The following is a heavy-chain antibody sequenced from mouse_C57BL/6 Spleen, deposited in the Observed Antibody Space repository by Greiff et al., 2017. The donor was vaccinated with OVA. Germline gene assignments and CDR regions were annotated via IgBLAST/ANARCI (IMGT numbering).Heavy chain of an antibody. J-gene: IGHJ2*01. Sequence: VQLQQSVAELVRPGASVKLSCTASGFTITNTDMHWVQQRPEQGLEWIGRIDPANGNTNYAQKFQGKATITADTSSNTAYLQLSSLTSDDTASYYCAREGGLLPGVDYWGQGTTLTVSS. CDR1: GFTITNTD. D-gene: IGHD2-3*01. CDR3: AREGGLLPGVDY. CDR2: IDPANGNT. V-gene: IGHV14-3*01.